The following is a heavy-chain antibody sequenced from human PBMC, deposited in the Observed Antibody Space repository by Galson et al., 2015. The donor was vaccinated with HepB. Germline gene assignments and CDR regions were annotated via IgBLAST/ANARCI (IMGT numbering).Heavy chain of an antibody. Sequence: SLRLSCAASGFTFSSYAMSWVRQAPGKGLEWVSAISGSGGSTYYADSVKGRFTISRDNSKNTLYLQMNSLRAEDTAVYYCATSHIGLPTYYFDYWGQGTLVTVSS. CDR1: GFTFSSYA. D-gene: IGHD2-21*01. V-gene: IGHV3-23*01. CDR3: ATSHIGLPTYYFDY. J-gene: IGHJ4*02. CDR2: ISGSGGST.